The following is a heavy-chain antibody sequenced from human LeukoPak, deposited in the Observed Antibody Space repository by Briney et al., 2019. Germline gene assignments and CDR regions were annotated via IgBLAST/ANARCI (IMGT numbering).Heavy chain of an antibody. CDR1: GYAITSGGCS. J-gene: IGHJ5*01. CDR2: IYDRGPA. V-gene: IGHV4-30-2*01. CDR3: ARSRQASGLFNS. D-gene: IGHD3-10*01. Sequence: SETLSLTCTVSGYAITSGGCSWNWIRQPPGKGLEGIGCIYDRGPAYYNPSIKSRFTISVDRPKNQFFLNVTSLTAADTAVYYCARSRQASGLFNSWGQGTLVVVSS.